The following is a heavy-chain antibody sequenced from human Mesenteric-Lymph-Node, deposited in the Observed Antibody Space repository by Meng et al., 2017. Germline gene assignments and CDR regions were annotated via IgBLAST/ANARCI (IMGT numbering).Heavy chain of an antibody. CDR2: IYSGGST. D-gene: IGHD5/OR15-5a*01. CDR3: AKGESTIGY. V-gene: IGHV3-53*01. Sequence: GESLKISCAASGFTVSSNYMSWVRQAPGKGLEWVSVIYSGGSTYYADSVKGRFTISRDNSKNTLYLQMNSLRAEDTAVYYCAKGESTIGYWGQGTLVTVSS. J-gene: IGHJ4*02. CDR1: GFTVSSNY.